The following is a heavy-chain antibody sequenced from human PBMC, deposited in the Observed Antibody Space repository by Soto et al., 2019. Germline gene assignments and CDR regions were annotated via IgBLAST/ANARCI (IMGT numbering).Heavy chain of an antibody. CDR2: ISDSGDRT. D-gene: IGHD3-16*02. Sequence: EVQLMESGGGLVQPGGSLRLSCASSGFTLSMSAVNWVRQAPGKGLEWVSYISDSGDRTYYADSVKGRFTISRDRSKNTVSLQMHSLRAEDTAVYYCAKDRGIIVKAGDAFDVWGQGTKVTVSS. V-gene: IGHV3-23*01. J-gene: IGHJ3*01. CDR3: AKDRGIIVKAGDAFDV. CDR1: GFTLSMSA.